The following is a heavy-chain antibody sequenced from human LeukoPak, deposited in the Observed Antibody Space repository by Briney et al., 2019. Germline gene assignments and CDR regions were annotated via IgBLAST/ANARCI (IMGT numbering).Heavy chain of an antibody. CDR2: INPNSGGT. V-gene: IGHV1-2*04. J-gene: IGHJ5*02. CDR1: GYTFTGYY. D-gene: IGHD3-22*01. Sequence: ASVKFSCKASGYTFTGYYMHWVRQAPGQGLEWMGWINPNSGGTNYAQKFQGWVTMTRDTSISTAYMELSRLRSDDTAVYYCARSYYYDRAYSGFDPWGQGTLVTVSS. CDR3: ARSYYYDRAYSGFDP.